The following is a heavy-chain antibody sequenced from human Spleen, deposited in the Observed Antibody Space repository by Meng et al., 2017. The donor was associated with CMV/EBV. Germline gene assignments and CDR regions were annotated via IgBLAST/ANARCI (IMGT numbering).Heavy chain of an antibody. V-gene: IGHV3-9*01. Sequence: GGSLRLSCAASGFTFDDYAMHWVRQAPGKGLERVSGISWNSGSIGYADSVKGRFTISRDNAKNSLYLQMNSLRAEDTALYYCAKDDSSGWGWFDPWGQGTLVTVSS. D-gene: IGHD6-19*01. CDR3: AKDDSSGWGWFDP. J-gene: IGHJ5*02. CDR1: GFTFDDYA. CDR2: ISWNSGSI.